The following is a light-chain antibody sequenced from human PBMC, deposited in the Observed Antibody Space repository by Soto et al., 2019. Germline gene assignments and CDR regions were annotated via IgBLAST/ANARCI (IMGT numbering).Light chain of an antibody. CDR2: VAS. J-gene: IGKJ2*01. CDR1: RNINNY. V-gene: IGKV1-39*01. CDR3: QQGLSTRRT. Sequence: DIQMTQSPSSLSASVGDRVTITCRASRNINNYLNWYQQKPGKAPQLLFYVASSLQSGVPSRFSGSGFGTDFTLTISSLKPEEFASYYCQQGLSTRRTFGHETTLEIK.